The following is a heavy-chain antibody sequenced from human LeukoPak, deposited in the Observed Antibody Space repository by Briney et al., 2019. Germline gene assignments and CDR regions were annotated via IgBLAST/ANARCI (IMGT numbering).Heavy chain of an antibody. D-gene: IGHD1-26*01. CDR3: ARDFELDAFDI. CDR1: GFTFSSYW. J-gene: IGHJ3*02. V-gene: IGHV3-7*01. CDR2: IKQDGSEK. Sequence: TGGSLRLSCAASGFTFSSYWMSWVRQAPGKGLEWVANIKQDGSEKYYVDSVKGRFTISRDNAKNSLYLQMNSLRAEDMAVYYCARDFELDAFDIWGQGTMVTVSS.